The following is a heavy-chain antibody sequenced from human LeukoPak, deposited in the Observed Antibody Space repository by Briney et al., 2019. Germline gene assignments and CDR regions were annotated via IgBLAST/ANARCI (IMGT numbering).Heavy chain of an antibody. CDR3: AGIGVAATPSDAFDI. CDR1: GGSISSYY. CDR2: INHSGST. D-gene: IGHD2-15*01. J-gene: IGHJ3*02. Sequence: SETLSLTCTVSGGSISSYYWSWIRQPPGKGLEWIGEINHSGSTNYNPSLKSRVTISVETSKNQFSLKLSSVTAADTAVYYCAGIGVAATPSDAFDIWGQGTMVTVSS. V-gene: IGHV4-34*01.